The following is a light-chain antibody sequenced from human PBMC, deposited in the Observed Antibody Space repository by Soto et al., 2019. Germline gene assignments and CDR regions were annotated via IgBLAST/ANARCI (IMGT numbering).Light chain of an antibody. Sequence: EIVLTQSPGTLSLSSGERATLSCRASQSVSNSYLAWYPQRPGQASRPLIYGASSSATGIPDRFSGSGYGTDFTLTISRLETEDCAVYYCQQYGSAPPLTFGGGTKVEIK. CDR2: GAS. CDR3: QQYGSAPPLT. J-gene: IGKJ4*01. V-gene: IGKV3-20*01. CDR1: QSVSNSY.